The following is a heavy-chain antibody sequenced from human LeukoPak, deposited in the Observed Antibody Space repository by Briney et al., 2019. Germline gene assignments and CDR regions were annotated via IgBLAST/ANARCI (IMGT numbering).Heavy chain of an antibody. V-gene: IGHV3-21*01. CDR2: ISSSSTYI. CDR3: AREGYSAYGLDY. Sequence: GGSLRLSCVASGFIFSSYNINWVRQAPGKGLEWVSSISSSSTYISYADSVKGRFTISRDNAKNSLDLQMDSLRVEDTAVYYCAREGYSAYGLDYWGQGTLVTVSS. J-gene: IGHJ4*02. CDR1: GFIFSSYN. D-gene: IGHD5-12*01.